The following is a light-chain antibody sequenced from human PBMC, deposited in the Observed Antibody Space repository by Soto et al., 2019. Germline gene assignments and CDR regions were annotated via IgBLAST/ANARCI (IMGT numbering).Light chain of an antibody. V-gene: IGLV2-14*01. CDR3: SSYTSSINYV. J-gene: IGLJ1*01. CDR1: SSDVGGYNY. Sequence: QSALTQPASVSGSPGQSITISCTGTSSDVGGYNYVSWYQRHPGKAPKLMIYDVSNRPSGVSNRFSGSKSGNTASLTISGLQAEDEADYYCSSYTSSINYVFGTGTKLTVL. CDR2: DVS.